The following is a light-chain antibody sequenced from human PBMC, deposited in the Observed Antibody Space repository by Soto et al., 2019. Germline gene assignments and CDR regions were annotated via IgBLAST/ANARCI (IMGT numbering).Light chain of an antibody. CDR2: AAS. CDR1: QGADIW. Sequence: IQLTQYPSFLSASVVNRVTITCRASQGADIWIAWYQQKPGKAPNLLIHAASRLQSGVPSRFSGSKSGTDFTLTISSLQHEDSATYYCQQDKDFSLTFGGGTKVDI. CDR3: QQDKDFSLT. V-gene: IGKV1-12*01. J-gene: IGKJ4*01.